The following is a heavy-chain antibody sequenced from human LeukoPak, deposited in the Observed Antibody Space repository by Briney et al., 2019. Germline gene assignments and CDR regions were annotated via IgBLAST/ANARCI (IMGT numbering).Heavy chain of an antibody. D-gene: IGHD3-22*01. CDR1: GFNFSSYA. CDR3: AKDPTDYYDSSGYCPYFDY. CDR2: ISGSGGST. J-gene: IGHJ4*02. V-gene: IGHV3-23*01. Sequence: GGSLRLSCAASGFNFSSYAMTWVRQAPGKGPEWVSAISGSGGSTYYADSVKGRFTISRDNSKNTLYLQMNSLRAEDTAVYYCAKDPTDYYDSSGYCPYFDYWGQGTLVTVSS.